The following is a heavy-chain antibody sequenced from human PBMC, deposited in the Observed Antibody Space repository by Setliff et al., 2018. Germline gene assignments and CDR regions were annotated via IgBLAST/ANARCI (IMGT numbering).Heavy chain of an antibody. V-gene: IGHV4-59*02. CDR3: ARGGTYRYFDY. Sequence: SETLSLTCSVSGASVNTYYWSWIRQPPGKGLEFIGYVYYSGTTNYDPSLKSRVTISVDTSKNQFSLKLSSVTAADTAIYYCARGGTYRYFDYWGQGTLVTVSS. CDR2: VYYSGTT. J-gene: IGHJ4*02. CDR1: GASVNTYY.